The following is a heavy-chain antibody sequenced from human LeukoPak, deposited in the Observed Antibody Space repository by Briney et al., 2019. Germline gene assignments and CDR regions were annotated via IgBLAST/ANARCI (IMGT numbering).Heavy chain of an antibody. CDR1: GGSFSGYY. CDR2: INHSGST. D-gene: IGHD2-2*02. CDR3: ARAIVVVPAAIRGGNWFDP. V-gene: IGHV4-34*01. J-gene: IGHJ5*02. Sequence: SETLPLTCAVYGGSFSGYYWSWIRQPPGKGLEWIGEINHSGSTNYNPSLKSRVTISVDTSKNQFSLKLSSVTAADTAVYYCARAIVVVPAAIRGGNWFDPWGQGTLVTVSS.